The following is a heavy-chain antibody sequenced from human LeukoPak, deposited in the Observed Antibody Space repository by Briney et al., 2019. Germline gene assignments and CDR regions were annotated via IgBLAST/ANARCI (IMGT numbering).Heavy chain of an antibody. J-gene: IGHJ6*03. CDR2: IRSKANSYAT. D-gene: IGHD3-9*01. CDR1: GFTFSSYW. V-gene: IGHV3-73*01. CDR3: TRHLERLLRYFDYYYYYMDV. Sequence: PGGSLRLSCAASGFTFSSYWMSWVRQAPGKGLEWVGRIRSKANSYATAYAASVKGRFTISRDDSKNTAYLQMNSLKTEDTAVYYCTRHLERLLRYFDYYYYYMDVWGKGTTVTISS.